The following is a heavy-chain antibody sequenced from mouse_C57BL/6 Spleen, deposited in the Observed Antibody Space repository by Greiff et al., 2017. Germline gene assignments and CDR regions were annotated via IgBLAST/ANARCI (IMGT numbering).Heavy chain of an antibody. V-gene: IGHV1-42*01. CDR1: GYSFTGYY. J-gene: IGHJ4*01. D-gene: IGHD1-1*02. Sequence: EVQLQQSGPELVKPGASVKISCKASGYSFTGYYMNWVKQSPEKSLEWIGEINPSTGGTTYNQKFKAKATLTVDKSSSTAYMQLKSLTSEDSAVYYCARAGGILDYWGQGTSVTVSS. CDR2: INPSTGGT. CDR3: ARAGGILDY.